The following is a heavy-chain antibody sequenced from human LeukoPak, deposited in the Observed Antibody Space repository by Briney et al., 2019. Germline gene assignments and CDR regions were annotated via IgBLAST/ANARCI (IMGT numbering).Heavy chain of an antibody. CDR1: GGSFSGYY. D-gene: IGHD3-22*01. Sequence: SETLSLTCAVYGGSFSGYYWSWIRQPPGKGLEWIGEINHSGSTNYNPSLKSRVTISVDTSKNQFSLKLSSVTAADTAVYYCARGPYKYDGSGAFDVWGQGTMVTVSS. CDR3: ARGPYKYDGSGAFDV. V-gene: IGHV4-34*01. CDR2: INHSGST. J-gene: IGHJ3*01.